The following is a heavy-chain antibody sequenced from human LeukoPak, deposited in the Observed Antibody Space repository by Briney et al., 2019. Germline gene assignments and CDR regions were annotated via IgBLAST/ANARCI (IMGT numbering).Heavy chain of an antibody. CDR3: ASGGHADYYDSSGYNTGFGY. CDR1: GYTFTSYY. D-gene: IGHD3-22*01. V-gene: IGHV1-46*01. CDR2: INPSGGST. Sequence: ASVKVSCKASGYTFTSYYMHWVRQAPGQGLEWMGIINPSGGSTGYAQKFQGRVTMTRDTSTSTVYMELSSLRSEDTAVYYCASGGHADYYDSSGYNTGFGYWGQGTLVTVSS. J-gene: IGHJ4*02.